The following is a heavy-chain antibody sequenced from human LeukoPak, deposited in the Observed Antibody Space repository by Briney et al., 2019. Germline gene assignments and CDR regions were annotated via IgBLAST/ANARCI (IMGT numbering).Heavy chain of an antibody. CDR1: VFTYRQYA. V-gene: IGHV3-23*01. J-gene: IGHJ3*02. D-gene: IGHD6-19*01. CDR3: ARTSGFQKGAFDN. CDR2: TSGSGGVA. Sequence: GGSLRLSCAASVFTYRQYAMGWVRQAPEEGPEWGLSTSGSGGVAYYADSVKGRFTSSRANSKNMMFLQVSSQRAGDSAVYNCARTSGFQKGAFDNWGQGTMVTVSS.